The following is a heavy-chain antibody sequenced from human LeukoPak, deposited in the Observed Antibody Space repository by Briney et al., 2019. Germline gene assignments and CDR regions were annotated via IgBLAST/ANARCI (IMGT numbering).Heavy chain of an antibody. Sequence: GGSLRLSCAASGFTFSYYEMSWVRQAPGKGLEWVSYISSSGSTIYYADSVKGRFTISRDNAKNSLYLQMNSLRAEDTAVYYCARFHSYFDSRGYYNYFDYWGQGTLVTVSS. CDR2: ISSSGSTI. J-gene: IGHJ4*02. CDR3: ARFHSYFDSRGYYNYFDY. V-gene: IGHV3-48*03. D-gene: IGHD3-22*01. CDR1: GFTFSYYE.